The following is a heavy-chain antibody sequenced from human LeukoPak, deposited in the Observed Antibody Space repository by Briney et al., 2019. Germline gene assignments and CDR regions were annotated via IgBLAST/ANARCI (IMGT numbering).Heavy chain of an antibody. CDR1: GFAFSAYG. CDR3: AKGSGWYLDY. D-gene: IGHD6-19*01. V-gene: IGHV3-30*02. CDR2: ILYDGSDE. Sequence: GGSLRLSCAASGFAFSAYGTHWVRQAPGKGLEWVTFILYDGSDEYYADSVKGRFTFSRDNSKNTLYLQMNSLRPQDTAVYYCAKGSGWYLDYWGQGTLVTVSS. J-gene: IGHJ4*02.